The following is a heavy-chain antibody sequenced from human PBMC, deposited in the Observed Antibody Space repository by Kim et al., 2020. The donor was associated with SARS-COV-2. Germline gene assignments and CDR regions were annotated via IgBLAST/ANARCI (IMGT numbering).Heavy chain of an antibody. J-gene: IGHJ3*02. CDR1: GYTFTSYG. V-gene: IGHV1-18*04. D-gene: IGHD1-26*01. Sequence: ASVKVSCKASGYTFTSYGISWVRQAPGQGLEWMGWISAYNGNTNYAQKLQGRVTMTTDTSTSTAYMELRSLRSDDTAVYYCATEGDSGSYGGWGFAFDIWGQGTMVTVSS. CDR2: ISAYNGNT. CDR3: ATEGDSGSYGGWGFAFDI.